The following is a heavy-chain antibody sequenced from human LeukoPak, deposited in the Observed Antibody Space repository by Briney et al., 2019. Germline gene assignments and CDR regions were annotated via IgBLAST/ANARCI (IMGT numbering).Heavy chain of an antibody. Sequence: GGSLRLSCAASGFTFSNSAMSWVRQAPGKGLEWVSAISGSGGSTYYTDSVKGRFTISRDNSKNTLYLQMNSLRGEDTALYYCAKDRMVYEDWDQGTLVTVSS. V-gene: IGHV3-23*01. CDR3: AKDRMVYED. D-gene: IGHD2-8*01. J-gene: IGHJ4*02. CDR2: ISGSGGST. CDR1: GFTFSNSA.